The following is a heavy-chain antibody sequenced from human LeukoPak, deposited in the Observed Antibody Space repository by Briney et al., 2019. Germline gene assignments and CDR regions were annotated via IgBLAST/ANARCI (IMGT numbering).Heavy chain of an antibody. D-gene: IGHD2-2*01. J-gene: IGHJ5*01. Sequence: PSETLSLTCTVSGGSISSGNYHWCWIRQPAGKGLEWIGRFQTGGATSYNPSLTSRVTILVDTSKNQFSLQLASVTAADTAVYYCSSQSSGMPLDSWGQGTLVTVSS. CDR3: SSQSSGMPLDS. CDR2: FQTGGAT. CDR1: GGSISSGNYH. V-gene: IGHV4-61*02.